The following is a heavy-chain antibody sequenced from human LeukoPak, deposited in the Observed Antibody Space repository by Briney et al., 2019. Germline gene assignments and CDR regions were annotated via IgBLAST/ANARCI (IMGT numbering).Heavy chain of an antibody. CDR3: AIHFYGGNLDFDH. CDR2: IYYSGST. V-gene: IGHV4-59*08. D-gene: IGHD4-23*01. CDR1: GGSISSYY. J-gene: IGHJ4*02. Sequence: SETLSLTCTVSGGSISSYYWSWIRQPPGKGLEWIGYIYYSGSTKYNPSLKSRVSMSVDTSKNQISLKLSSVTAADTAVYYCAIHFYGGNLDFDHWGQGTLVTVSS.